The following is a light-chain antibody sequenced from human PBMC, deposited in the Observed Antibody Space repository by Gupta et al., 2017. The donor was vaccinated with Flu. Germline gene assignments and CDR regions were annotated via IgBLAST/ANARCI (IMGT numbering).Light chain of an antibody. V-gene: IGKV2-30*01. Sequence: DAVMTQSRLSLPVTLGQTASISCRSSESLVYSDGDSYVSWFHQRPGQSPRRLIYKASNRDSGGPDRISGSGSGTDFTLTISRLEAEDVGVYYCMHSIRWPWTFGQGTKVEI. CDR2: KAS. CDR1: ESLVYSDGDSY. J-gene: IGKJ1*01. CDR3: MHSIRWPWT.